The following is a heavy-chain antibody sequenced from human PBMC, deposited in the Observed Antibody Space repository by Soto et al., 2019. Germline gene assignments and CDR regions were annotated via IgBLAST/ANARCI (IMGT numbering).Heavy chain of an antibody. CDR3: ARGSSIAGRYYGMDV. Sequence: QVQLQESGPGLVKPSQTLSLTCTVSGGSISSGGYYWTWIRQHPGKGLEWIGYNYYSGITYYNPSLRSRVTISLDTSKNHFSLKLSSVTAADTAVYYCARGSSIAGRYYGMDVWGQGTTVTVSS. V-gene: IGHV4-31*03. CDR1: GGSISSGGYY. D-gene: IGHD6-6*01. J-gene: IGHJ6*02. CDR2: NYYSGIT.